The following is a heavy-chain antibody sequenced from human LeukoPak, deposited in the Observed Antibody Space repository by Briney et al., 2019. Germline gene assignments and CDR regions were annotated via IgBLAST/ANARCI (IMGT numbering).Heavy chain of an antibody. CDR2: VDPEDGET. J-gene: IGHJ4*02. CDR1: GYTFTDYY. V-gene: IGHV1-69-2*01. Sequence: ASVKVSCKVSGYTFTDYYMHWVQQAPGKGLEWMGLVDPEDGETIYAEKFQGRVTITADTSTDTAYMELSSLRSEDTAVYYYATDLIIAAAGTEDYWGQGTLVTVSS. CDR3: ATDLIIAAAGTEDY. D-gene: IGHD6-13*01.